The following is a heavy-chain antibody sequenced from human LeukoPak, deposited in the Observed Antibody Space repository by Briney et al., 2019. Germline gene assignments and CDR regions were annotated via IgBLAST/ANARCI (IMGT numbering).Heavy chain of an antibody. Sequence: PGGSLRLSCAASGFTFSSYWMSWVRQAPGKGLEWVANIKQDGGEKYYVDSVKGRFTISRDNAKNSLYLQMNSLRAEDTAVYYCARGVVGSGSYYTPYYFDYWGQGTLVTVSS. CDR1: GFTFSSYW. D-gene: IGHD3-10*01. J-gene: IGHJ4*02. V-gene: IGHV3-7*01. CDR3: ARGVVGSGSYYTPYYFDY. CDR2: IKQDGGEK.